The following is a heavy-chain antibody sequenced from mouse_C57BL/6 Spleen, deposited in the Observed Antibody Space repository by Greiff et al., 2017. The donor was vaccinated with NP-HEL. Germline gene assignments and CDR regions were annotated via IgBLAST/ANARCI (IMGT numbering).Heavy chain of an antibody. CDR2: IRNKANGYTT. CDR1: GSTFTDYY. D-gene: IGHD1-1*01. J-gene: IGHJ1*03. V-gene: IGHV7-3*01. CDR3: ARHYYSGSSWYFDV. Sequence: EVKLVESGGGVVQPGGSLSFSCAASGSTFTDYYMSWVRQPPGKALEWLGFIRNKANGYTTENSASVKGRFIISRDSSQSILYLQMNALRAEDSATYYCARHYYSGSSWYFDVWGTGTTVTVSS.